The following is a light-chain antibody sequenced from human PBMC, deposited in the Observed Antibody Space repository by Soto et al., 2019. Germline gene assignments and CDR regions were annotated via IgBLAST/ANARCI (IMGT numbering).Light chain of an antibody. CDR3: QQRTNWPLT. V-gene: IGKV3-11*01. J-gene: IGKJ4*01. CDR1: QSVRRY. Sequence: EIVLTQSPATLSLSPGERATLSCRASQSVRRYLAWYQQKPGQAPRLLIYDASNRATGIPARFSGSGSGTDFPLTISSLEPEDFAVYHCQQRTNWPLTFGGGTKVEIK. CDR2: DAS.